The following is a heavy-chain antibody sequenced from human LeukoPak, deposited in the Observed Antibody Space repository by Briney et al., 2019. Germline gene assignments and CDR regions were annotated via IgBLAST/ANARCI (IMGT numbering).Heavy chain of an antibody. D-gene: IGHD3-22*01. CDR3: ARDLVPAVRYSSGYYDY. V-gene: IGHV3-30-3*01. CDR1: GFTFSSYA. CDR2: ISYDGSNK. Sequence: PGGSLRLSCAASGFTFSSYAMHWVRQAPGKGLEWLAVISYDGSNKYYADSVKGRFTISRDNSKNTLYLQMNSLRAEDTAVYYCARDLVPAVRYSSGYYDYWGQGTLVTVSS. J-gene: IGHJ4*02.